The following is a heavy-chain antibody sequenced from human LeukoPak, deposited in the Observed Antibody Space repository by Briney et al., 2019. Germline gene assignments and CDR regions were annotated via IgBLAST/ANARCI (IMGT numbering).Heavy chain of an antibody. CDR3: ARGGTHGVPQNLFDY. D-gene: IGHD2-8*01. V-gene: IGHV3-7*01. CDR1: GFTFSSYW. CDR2: IKQDGSEK. J-gene: IGHJ4*02. Sequence: GGSLRLSCAASGFTFSSYWMSWVRQAPGKGLEWVANIKQDGSEKYYVDSVKGRFTISRDNAKNSLYLQMNSLRAEDTAVYYCARGGTHGVPQNLFDYWGQGTLVTVSS.